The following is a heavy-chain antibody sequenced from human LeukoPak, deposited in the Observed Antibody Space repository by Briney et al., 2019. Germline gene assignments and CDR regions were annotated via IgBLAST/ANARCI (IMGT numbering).Heavy chain of an antibody. D-gene: IGHD3-22*01. CDR1: GFTFSSYA. J-gene: IGHJ4*02. Sequence: HPGGSLRLSCAVSGFTFSSYAMSWVRQAPGKGLEWVSAISGSGGSTYYADSVKGRFTISRDNSKNTLYLQMNSLRAEDTAVYYCAKDSLRAYYYDSSGYSSFDYWGQGTLVTVSS. CDR2: ISGSGGST. V-gene: IGHV3-23*01. CDR3: AKDSLRAYYYDSSGYSSFDY.